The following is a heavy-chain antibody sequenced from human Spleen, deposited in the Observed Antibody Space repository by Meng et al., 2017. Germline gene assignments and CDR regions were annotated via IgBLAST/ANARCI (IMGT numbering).Heavy chain of an antibody. V-gene: IGHV1-2*02. CDR3: ARDLDDGWDP. CDR1: GYTFIAYY. D-gene: IGHD6-19*01. CDR2: IIPKSGVT. J-gene: IGHJ5*02. Sequence: QVQLEQSGAAVKKPGASVQVSCKASGYTFIAYYMHWVRQAPGQRPEWMGWIIPKSGVTKYAQKFQGRVTLTRDTSISTAYMELSRLTSDDTAVYYCARDLDDGWDPWGQGTLVTVSS.